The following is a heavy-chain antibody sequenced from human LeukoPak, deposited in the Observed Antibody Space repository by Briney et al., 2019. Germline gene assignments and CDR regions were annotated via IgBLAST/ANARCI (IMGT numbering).Heavy chain of an antibody. V-gene: IGHV3-53*01. Sequence: PGGSLRLSCAASGFTVSSNHMSWVRQAPGKGLEWVSVIYSGGSTYYADSVKGRFTISRDSSKNMLYLQMNSLRAEDTAVYYCARGSDILTGYPENAFDIWGQGTMVTVSS. J-gene: IGHJ3*02. CDR3: ARGSDILTGYPENAFDI. CDR2: IYSGGST. D-gene: IGHD3-9*01. CDR1: GFTVSSNH.